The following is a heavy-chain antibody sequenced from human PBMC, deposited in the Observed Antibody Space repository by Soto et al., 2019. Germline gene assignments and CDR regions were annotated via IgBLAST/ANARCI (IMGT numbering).Heavy chain of an antibody. CDR1: GFIFSNYW. CDR3: VRDSHGDY. J-gene: IGHJ4*02. V-gene: IGHV3-74*01. CDR2: IDHDGPT. Sequence: EVQLVESGGGLVQPGGSLRLSCAGSGFIFSNYWMHWVRQAPGKGLEWVARIDHDGPTDYADSVRGRFTISRDNAENTLYLQMNSLRPADTAVYYCVRDSHGDYWGQGTLVTVSS.